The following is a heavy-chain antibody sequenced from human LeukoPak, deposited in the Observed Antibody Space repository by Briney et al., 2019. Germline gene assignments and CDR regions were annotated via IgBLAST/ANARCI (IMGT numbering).Heavy chain of an antibody. V-gene: IGHV7-4-1*02. J-gene: IGHJ6*02. CDR1: GYTFTSYA. Sequence: VASVKVSCKASGYTFTSYAMNWVRQAPGQGLEWMGWINTNTGNPTYAQGFTGRFVFSLDTSVSTAYLQISSLKAEDTAVYYCARVAVAATPPFNYYYYGMDVWGQGTTVTVSS. CDR3: ARVAVAATPPFNYYYYGMDV. D-gene: IGHD2-15*01. CDR2: INTNTGNP.